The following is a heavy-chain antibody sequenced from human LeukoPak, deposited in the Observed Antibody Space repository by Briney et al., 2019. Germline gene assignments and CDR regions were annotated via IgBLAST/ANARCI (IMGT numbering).Heavy chain of an antibody. V-gene: IGHV1-46*01. Sequence: ASVKVSCKASGYTFTSYYMHWVRQAPGQGLEWMGIINPSGGGTNYAQKFQGRVTVTRDTSTSTVYMELSSLRSEDTAVYYCARDTAAAAGAFDYWGQGTLVTVSS. CDR3: ARDTAAAAGAFDY. CDR2: INPSGGGT. J-gene: IGHJ4*02. D-gene: IGHD6-13*01. CDR1: GYTFTSYY.